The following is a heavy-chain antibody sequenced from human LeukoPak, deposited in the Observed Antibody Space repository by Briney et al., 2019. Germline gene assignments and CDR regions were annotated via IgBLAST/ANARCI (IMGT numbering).Heavy chain of an antibody. Sequence: ASVKVSCKASGYTFTSYDINWVRQATGQGLEWMGWMNPNSGNTGYAQKFQGRVTMTRNTSISTAYMELSSLRYEDTAVYYCARVQRVEFPLKYYFDYWGQGTLVTVSS. CDR2: MNPNSGNT. V-gene: IGHV1-8*01. CDR3: ARVQRVEFPLKYYFDY. CDR1: GYTFTSYD. J-gene: IGHJ4*02. D-gene: IGHD2-21*01.